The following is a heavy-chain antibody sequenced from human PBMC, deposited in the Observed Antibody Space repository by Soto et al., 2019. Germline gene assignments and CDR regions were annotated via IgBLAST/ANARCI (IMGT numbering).Heavy chain of an antibody. Sequence: SETLSLTCTVSGGSISSGGYYWSCIRQHPGKGLEWIGYIYYSGSTYYNPSLKSRVTISVDTSKNQFSLKLSSVTAADTAVYYCARVEGYCSSTSCYMHTWGYGMDVWGQGTTVTVSS. D-gene: IGHD2-2*02. J-gene: IGHJ6*02. CDR3: ARVEGYCSSTSCYMHTWGYGMDV. V-gene: IGHV4-31*03. CDR2: IYYSGST. CDR1: GGSISSGGYY.